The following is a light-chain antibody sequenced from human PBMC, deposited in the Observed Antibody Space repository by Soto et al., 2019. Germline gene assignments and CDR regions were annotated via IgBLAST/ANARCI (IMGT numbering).Light chain of an antibody. Sequence: QSALTQPPSVSGAPGQRVTISCTGRSSNIGAGYDVHWYQHLPETAPKLLIYGDTNRPSGVPDRISGSKSGTSASLAITGLRAEDEADYYCQSYDTSLNVWVFGGGTKLTVL. V-gene: IGLV1-40*01. CDR3: QSYDTSLNVWV. J-gene: IGLJ3*02. CDR1: SSNIGAGYD. CDR2: GDT.